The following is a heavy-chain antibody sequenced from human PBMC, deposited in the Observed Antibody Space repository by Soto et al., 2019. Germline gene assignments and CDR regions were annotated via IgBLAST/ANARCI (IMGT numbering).Heavy chain of an antibody. CDR2: INTKTAGT. V-gene: IGHV1-2*02. CDR3: ARVGPTGWFDP. Sequence: ASVKVSCKASGYSFTDYYMHWVRQAPGQGLDWMGWINTKTAGTLYAQKFEGRVTMTSDTSINTAYMELSTLRSGDTAIYYCARVGPTGWFDPWGQGTLVTVSS. J-gene: IGHJ5*02. CDR1: GYSFTDYY.